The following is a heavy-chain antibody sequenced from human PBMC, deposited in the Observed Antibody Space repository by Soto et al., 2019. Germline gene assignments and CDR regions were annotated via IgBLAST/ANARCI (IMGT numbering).Heavy chain of an antibody. J-gene: IGHJ6*02. CDR3: ATDDVVEASNNCSSNSCDRYYDYYYGRAV. V-gene: IGHV1-24*01. D-gene: IGHD2-2*01. CDR2: IDPEEGET. Sequence: GSVKVSRKGCGYTLPQLSIHWVRQAPGKGREWMGGIDPEEGETIHAQKLQGRITITEEQSPDTADTELSSLRSEDTGVYYCATDDVVEASNNCSSNSCDRYYDYYYGRAVRGQGTT. CDR1: GYTLPQLS.